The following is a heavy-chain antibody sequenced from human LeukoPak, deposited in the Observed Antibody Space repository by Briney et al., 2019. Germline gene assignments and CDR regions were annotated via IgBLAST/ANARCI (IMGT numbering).Heavy chain of an antibody. CDR3: ARDKPRGSYDGSIFDS. Sequence: GGSLRLSCEVSGFTFSSYWMSWVRQAPGKGLEWVAIISYDGGEIYYVDSVKGRFTLSRDNAKSSVYLQMISQRAEAAAVYYCARDKPRGSYDGSIFDSWGQGTLVTVSS. D-gene: IGHD3-16*01. V-gene: IGHV3-7*01. CDR2: ISYDGGEI. J-gene: IGHJ4*02. CDR1: GFTFSSYW.